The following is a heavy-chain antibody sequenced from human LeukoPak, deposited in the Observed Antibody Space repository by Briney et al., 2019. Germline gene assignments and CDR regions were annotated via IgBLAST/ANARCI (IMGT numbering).Heavy chain of an antibody. CDR1: GGSISSYY. V-gene: IGHV4-59*01. D-gene: IGHD5-18*01. CDR3: ARGGGYSYDLWFDP. CDR2: IYYSGST. Sequence: SETLPLTCTVSGGSISSYYWSWIRQPPGKGLEWIGYIYYSGSTNYNPSLKSRVTISVDTSKNQFSLKLSSVTAADTAVYYCARGGGYSYDLWFDPWGQGTLVTVSS. J-gene: IGHJ5*02.